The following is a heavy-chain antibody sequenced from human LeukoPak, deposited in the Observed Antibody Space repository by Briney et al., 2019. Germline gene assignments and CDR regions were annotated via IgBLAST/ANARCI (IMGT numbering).Heavy chain of an antibody. Sequence: PSETLSLTCTVSGGSTTTRSYYWGWIRQPPGKGLEWIGSMHHSGSTYYNPSLKSRVTTSVDTSKNQFSQKLSSVTAADTAVYYCARDPGAYYDSSGYLNWFDPWGQGTLVAVSS. V-gene: IGHV4-39*07. D-gene: IGHD3-22*01. CDR1: GGSTTTRSYY. CDR2: MHHSGST. J-gene: IGHJ5*02. CDR3: ARDPGAYYDSSGYLNWFDP.